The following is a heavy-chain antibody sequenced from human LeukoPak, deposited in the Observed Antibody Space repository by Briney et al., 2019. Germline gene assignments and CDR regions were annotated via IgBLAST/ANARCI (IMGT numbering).Heavy chain of an antibody. V-gene: IGHV3-30*03. CDR2: ISYDGSNK. J-gene: IGHJ4*02. Sequence: GGSLRLSCAASGFTFSSYGMHWVRQAPGKGLEWVAVISYDGSNKYYADSVKGRFTISRDNAQNSLYLQMNSLRAEDTAIYYCVRDRGTYRPIDYWGQGTLVTVSS. D-gene: IGHD1-26*01. CDR1: GFTFSSYG. CDR3: VRDRGTYRPIDY.